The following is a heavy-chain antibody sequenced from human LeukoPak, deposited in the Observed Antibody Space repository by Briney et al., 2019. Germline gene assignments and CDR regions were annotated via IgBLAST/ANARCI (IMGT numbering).Heavy chain of an antibody. CDR2: ISHDATNE. CDR3: ARDFGGLRWNYYFDY. J-gene: IGHJ4*02. V-gene: IGHV3-30*04. D-gene: IGHD4-23*01. CDR1: GFIFSDYA. Sequence: GKSLRLSCVASGFIFSDYAMHWVRQAPGKGLEWIAIISHDATNEYHADSVKGRFTISRDNSKNTLYLQMNSLIPEDTAVYLCARDFGGLRWNYYFDYWGQGTLVTVSS.